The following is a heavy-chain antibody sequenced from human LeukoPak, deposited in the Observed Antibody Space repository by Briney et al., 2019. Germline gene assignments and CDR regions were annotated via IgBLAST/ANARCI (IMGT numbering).Heavy chain of an antibody. J-gene: IGHJ4*02. Sequence: ASVKVSCKASGYTFNSYGFNWVRQAPGQGLEWVGWISAYDGYTSYSQKLQDRVTMTTDASTTTAYLEVRSLRSDDTAVYYCARGHANYGSGGRYWGQGTPVTVSS. CDR1: GYTFNSYG. CDR2: ISAYDGYT. CDR3: ARGHANYGSGGRY. D-gene: IGHD3-10*01. V-gene: IGHV1-18*04.